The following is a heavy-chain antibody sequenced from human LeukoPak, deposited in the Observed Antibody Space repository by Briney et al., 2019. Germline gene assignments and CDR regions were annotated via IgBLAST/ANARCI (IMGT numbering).Heavy chain of an antibody. Sequence: ASVKVSCKASGYTFTSYGISWVRQAPGQGLEWMGWISAYNGNTNYAQKLQGRVTMTTDTSTSTAYMELRSLRSDDTAVYYCATVPNCSGGSCSYYFDYWGQGTLVTVSS. CDR1: GYTFTSYG. CDR3: ATVPNCSGGSCSYYFDY. D-gene: IGHD2-15*01. V-gene: IGHV1-18*01. CDR2: ISAYNGNT. J-gene: IGHJ4*02.